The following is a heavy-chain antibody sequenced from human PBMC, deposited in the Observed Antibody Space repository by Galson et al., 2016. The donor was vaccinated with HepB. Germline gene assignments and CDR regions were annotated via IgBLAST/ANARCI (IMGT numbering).Heavy chain of an antibody. D-gene: IGHD3-10*01. CDR2: TYYRSKWYN. J-gene: IGHJ6*02. CDR3: ARAWGRGRYYYSSGNLNLVGGLDV. V-gene: IGHV6-1*01. Sequence: CAISGDSVSSNNAAWNWLRQSPSRGLEWLGRTYYRSKWYNDYAVSVKSRITVNPDTSKNQFSLHLNSVTTEDTAVYYCARAWGRGRYYYSSGNLNLVGGLDVWGQGTTVSVSS. CDR1: GDSVSSNNAA.